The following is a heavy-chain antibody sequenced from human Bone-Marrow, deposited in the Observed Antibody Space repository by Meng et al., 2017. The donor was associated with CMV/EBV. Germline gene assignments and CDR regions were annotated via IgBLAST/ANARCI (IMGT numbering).Heavy chain of an antibody. D-gene: IGHD2-8*02. CDR1: GFTFSSYS. V-gene: IGHV3-21*01. Sequence: GESLKISCAASGFTFSSYSMNWVRQAPGKGLEWVSSISSSSSYIYYADSVKGRFTISRDNAKNSLYLQMNSLRAEDTAVYYCAREYWPHNQREWDYWGQGTLVTAPQ. CDR2: ISSSSSYI. CDR3: AREYWPHNQREWDY. J-gene: IGHJ4*02.